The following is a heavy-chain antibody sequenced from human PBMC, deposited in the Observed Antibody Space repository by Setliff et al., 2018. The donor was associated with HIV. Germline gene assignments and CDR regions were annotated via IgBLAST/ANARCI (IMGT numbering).Heavy chain of an antibody. V-gene: IGHV4-39*01. D-gene: IGHD1-1*01. Sequence: SETLSLTCSVSGASIASSNYYWGWVRQPPGKGLEWIGNLYYRGGTSYHNPYLKSRVTTSVDTSKNQFSLRLSSVTAADTAVYYCVREPDYWGQGTLVTVSS. CDR2: LYYRGGTS. J-gene: IGHJ4*02. CDR1: GASIASSNYY. CDR3: VREPDY.